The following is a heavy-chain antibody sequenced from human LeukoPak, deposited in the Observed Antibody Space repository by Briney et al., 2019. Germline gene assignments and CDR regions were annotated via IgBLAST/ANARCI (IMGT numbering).Heavy chain of an antibody. V-gene: IGHV4-38-2*02. Sequence: SETLSLTCTVSGYSISSGYYWDWIRQPPGKGLEGIGGIYHSGSTYYNPSLKSRVSISVDTSKNQFSLKLTSVTAADTAVYYCARDGREDYFDYWGQGTLVTVSS. D-gene: IGHD1-26*01. CDR3: ARDGREDYFDY. J-gene: IGHJ4*02. CDR1: GYSISSGYY. CDR2: IYHSGST.